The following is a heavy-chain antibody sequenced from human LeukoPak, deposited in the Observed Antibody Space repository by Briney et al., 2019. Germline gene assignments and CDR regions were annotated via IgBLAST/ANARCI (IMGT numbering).Heavy chain of an antibody. V-gene: IGHV3-21*01. CDR1: GFTFNTYS. D-gene: IGHD2-2*01. CDR2: ISDNSNYI. CDR3: ANHFACGSTSCPPFDS. Sequence: PGGSLRLSCAASGFTFNTYSMNWVRQAPEKGLEWVSSISDNSNYIYYSDSVEGRFTISRDNAKNSLYLQMNSLRVEDTAVYYCANHFACGSTSCPPFDSWGQGTLVTVSS. J-gene: IGHJ4*02.